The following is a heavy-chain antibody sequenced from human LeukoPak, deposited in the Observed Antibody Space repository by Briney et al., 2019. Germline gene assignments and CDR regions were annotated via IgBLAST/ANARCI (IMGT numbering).Heavy chain of an antibody. J-gene: IGHJ4*02. CDR1: GFTFRSYA. Sequence: GVSLRLFCAASGFTFRSYAMSWVRQAPGKGLEWVSAISGSGGSTYYADSVKGRFTISRDNSKNTLYLQMNSLRAEDTAVYYCAKSLSWSSSFYFDYWGQGTLVTVSS. CDR2: ISGSGGST. CDR3: AKSLSWSSSFYFDY. V-gene: IGHV3-23*01. D-gene: IGHD6-6*01.